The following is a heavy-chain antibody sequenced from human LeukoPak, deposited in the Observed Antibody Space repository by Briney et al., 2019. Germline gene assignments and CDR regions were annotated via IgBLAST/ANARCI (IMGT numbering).Heavy chain of an antibody. CDR1: GFTFSSYA. V-gene: IGHV3-23*01. Sequence: PGGSLRLSCAASGFTFSSYAMHWVRQAPGKGLEWVSAISGSGGSTYYADSVKGRFTISRDNSKNTLYLQMNSLRAEDTAVYYCAKRIQSAMATGYWGQGTLVTVSS. D-gene: IGHD5-18*01. CDR2: ISGSGGST. CDR3: AKRIQSAMATGY. J-gene: IGHJ4*02.